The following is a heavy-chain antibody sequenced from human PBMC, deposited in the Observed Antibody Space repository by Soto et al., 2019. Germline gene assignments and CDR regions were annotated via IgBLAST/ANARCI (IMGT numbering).Heavy chain of an antibody. Sequence: QVQLVQSGAEVKKPGSSVKVSCKASGGTFSSYAISWVRQAPGQGLEWMGGIIPIFATAKYAQKFQGRVTITADESTSTAYIELSSLRSEDTAVYYCAKGGLQFLRSPGRAMDVWGQGTTVTVSS. CDR3: AKGGLQFLRSPGRAMDV. D-gene: IGHD5-12*01. CDR1: GGTFSSYA. J-gene: IGHJ6*02. CDR2: IIPIFATA. V-gene: IGHV1-69*12.